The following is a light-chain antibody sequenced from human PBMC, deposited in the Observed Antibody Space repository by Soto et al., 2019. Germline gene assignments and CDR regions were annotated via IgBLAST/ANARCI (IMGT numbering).Light chain of an antibody. CDR2: GAS. CDR3: QQYNNWPPYT. V-gene: IGKV3-15*01. Sequence: EILKTQSPATLSVSPGERATLSCRASQCISSNLAWYKQKPGQAPRLLIYGASTRATGIPARFSGSGSGTEFTLTISSLQSEDFAVYYCQQYNNWPPYTFGQGTKLEIK. J-gene: IGKJ2*01. CDR1: QCISSN.